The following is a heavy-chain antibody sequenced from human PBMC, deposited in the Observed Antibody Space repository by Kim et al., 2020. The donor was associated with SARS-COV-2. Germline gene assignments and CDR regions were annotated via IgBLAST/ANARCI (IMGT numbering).Heavy chain of an antibody. J-gene: IGHJ4*02. CDR2: TEG. Sequence: TEGYYANSGKCRFTITRDNAQSSLYLQMNSLTVEDTGIYYCAREVGTFEYWGQGILVTVSS. CDR3: AREVGTFEY. V-gene: IGHV3-7*01.